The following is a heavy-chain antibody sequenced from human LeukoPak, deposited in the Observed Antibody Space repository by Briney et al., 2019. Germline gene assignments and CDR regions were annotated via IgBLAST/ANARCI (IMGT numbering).Heavy chain of an antibody. V-gene: IGHV4-59*08. D-gene: IGHD2/OR15-2a*01. J-gene: IGHJ4*02. CDR2: IHYSGYT. CDR3: ARLISCSITACYFDY. CDR1: GGSINGYY. Sequence: SETLSLTCTVSGGSINGYYWSWIRQPPGKGLEWIGYIHYSGYTNYNPSLKSRVTISVDTSKNQFSLKLSSVTAADTSVYYCARLISCSITACYFDYWGQGSLVTVSS.